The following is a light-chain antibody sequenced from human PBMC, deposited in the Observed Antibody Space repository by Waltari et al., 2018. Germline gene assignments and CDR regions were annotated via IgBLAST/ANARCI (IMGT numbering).Light chain of an antibody. CDR3: LSRDSSSTRV. J-gene: IGLJ3*02. CDR1: SLRRYY. Sequence: SSELTQDPAVSVALGQTVRITCQGDSLRRYYASWYQQRPGQAPFLVLYGHDNRPSGIPDLFSVSTSGNTASLTITRAQAEDAGVYYCLSRDSSSTRVFGGGTTLTV. V-gene: IGLV3-19*01. CDR2: GHD.